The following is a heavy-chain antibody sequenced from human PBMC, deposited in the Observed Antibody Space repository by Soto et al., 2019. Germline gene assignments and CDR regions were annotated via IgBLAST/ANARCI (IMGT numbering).Heavy chain of an antibody. Sequence: SETLSLTCTVSGGSISSYYWSWIRQPPGKGLEWIGYIYYSGSTNYNPSLKSRVTISVDTSKNQFSLKLSSVTAADTAVYYCARDFFGAAADPNWFDPWGQGTLVTVSS. J-gene: IGHJ5*02. CDR3: ARDFFGAAADPNWFDP. CDR2: IYYSGST. CDR1: GGSISSYY. D-gene: IGHD6-13*01. V-gene: IGHV4-59*01.